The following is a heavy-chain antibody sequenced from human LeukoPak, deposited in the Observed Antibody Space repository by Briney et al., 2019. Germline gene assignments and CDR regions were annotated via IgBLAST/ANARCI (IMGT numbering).Heavy chain of an antibody. V-gene: IGHV1-69*13. CDR3: ARAPNVDDAFDI. CDR1: GGTFSSYA. Sequence: SSVKVSCKASGGTFSSYAISWVGQAPGQGLEWMGGIIPIFCSANYVQKFQGRVTITADESTSTGCMELSSLRSEDTAVYYCARAPNVDDAFDIWGQGTMVTVSS. D-gene: IGHD2-21*01. J-gene: IGHJ3*02. CDR2: IIPIFCSA.